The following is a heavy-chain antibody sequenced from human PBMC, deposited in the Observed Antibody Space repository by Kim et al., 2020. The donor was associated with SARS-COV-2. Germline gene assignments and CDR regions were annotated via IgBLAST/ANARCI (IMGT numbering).Heavy chain of an antibody. CDR1: GGSMSTYH. CDR2: IYYTGDA. V-gene: IGHV4-59*01. Sequence: SETLSLICAVSGGSMSTYHWSWIRQPPGKGLEWIGNIYYTGDANYNPSLKSRVSISADPSKNQFYLQLNSVTPADTAFYFCARTRPPYYFAYWGPGTLVTVSS. D-gene: IGHD6-25*01. CDR3: ARTRPPYYFAY. J-gene: IGHJ4*02.